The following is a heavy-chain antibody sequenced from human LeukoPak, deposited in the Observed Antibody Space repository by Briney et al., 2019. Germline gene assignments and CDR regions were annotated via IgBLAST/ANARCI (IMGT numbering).Heavy chain of an antibody. CDR1: GFTFSSYA. J-gene: IGHJ4*02. CDR2: ISGSGGST. D-gene: IGHD7-27*01. Sequence: PGGSLRLSCAASGFTFSSYAMTWVRQAPGKGLEWVSAISGSGGSTHYTDSVKGRFTISRDNSKNILYLQTNSLRVEDTAVYYCARRSGDREFEYWGQGTLVTVSS. CDR3: ARRSGDREFEY. V-gene: IGHV3-23*01.